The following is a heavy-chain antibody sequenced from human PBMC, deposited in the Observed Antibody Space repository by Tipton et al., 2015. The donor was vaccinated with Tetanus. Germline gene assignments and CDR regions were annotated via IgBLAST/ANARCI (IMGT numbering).Heavy chain of an antibody. D-gene: IGHD6-13*01. J-gene: IGHJ5*02. Sequence: TLSLTCTVSGGSVSSGSYYWSWIRQPPGKGLEWIGYIYYSGSTNYNPSLKSRVTISVDTSKNQFSLKLSSVTAADTAMYYCARQRLREAAGFSYNWFDPWGQGTLVTVSS. CDR2: IYYSGST. V-gene: IGHV4-61*01. CDR3: ARQRLREAAGFSYNWFDP. CDR1: GGSVSSGSYY.